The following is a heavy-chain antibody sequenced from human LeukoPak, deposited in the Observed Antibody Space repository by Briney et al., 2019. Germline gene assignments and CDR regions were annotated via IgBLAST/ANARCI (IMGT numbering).Heavy chain of an antibody. CDR2: ISGSGGST. Sequence: GGSLRLSCAASGFTFSTYSMSWVRQAPGKGLEWVSGISGSGGSTYYADSVKGRFTISRDNSKNTLYLQMNSLRAEDTAVYYCAKDPDSSPVAWFDPWGQGTLVTVSS. CDR3: AKDPDSSPVAWFDP. V-gene: IGHV3-23*01. D-gene: IGHD6-13*01. J-gene: IGHJ5*02. CDR1: GFTFSTYS.